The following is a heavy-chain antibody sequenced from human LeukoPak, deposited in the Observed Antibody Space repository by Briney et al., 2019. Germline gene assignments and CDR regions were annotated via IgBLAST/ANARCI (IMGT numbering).Heavy chain of an antibody. CDR2: ISYDGSNK. CDR3: AREFVLAYCGGDCYSGAFDI. D-gene: IGHD2-21*02. CDR1: GFTFSSYA. Sequence: GGSLRLSCAASGFTFSSYAMHWVRQAPGKGLEWVAVISYDGSNKYYADSVKGRFTISRDNSKNTLYLQMNSLRAEDTAVYYCAREFVLAYCGGDCYSGAFDIWGQGTMVTVSS. V-gene: IGHV3-30*04. J-gene: IGHJ3*02.